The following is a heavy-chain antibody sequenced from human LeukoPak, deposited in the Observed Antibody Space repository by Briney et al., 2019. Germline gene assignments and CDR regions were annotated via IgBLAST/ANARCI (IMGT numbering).Heavy chain of an antibody. D-gene: IGHD2-2*02. CDR2: ISAYNGDT. CDR1: GYTFTSYY. Sequence: ASVKVSCKASGYTFTSYYMHWVRQAPGQGLEWMGWISAYNGDTNYVQNFQGRVTMTTDTSTDTAYMELRSLRSDDTAVYYCARDGLSYTNPNNWFDPWGQGTLVTVSS. J-gene: IGHJ5*02. V-gene: IGHV1-18*04. CDR3: ARDGLSYTNPNNWFDP.